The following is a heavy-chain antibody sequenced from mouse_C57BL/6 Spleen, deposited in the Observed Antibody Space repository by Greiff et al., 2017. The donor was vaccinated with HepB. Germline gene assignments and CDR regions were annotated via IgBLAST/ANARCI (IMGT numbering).Heavy chain of an antibody. CDR1: GFSLSTSGMG. CDR2: IYWDDDK. V-gene: IGHV8-12*01. J-gene: IGHJ4*01. D-gene: IGHD1-1*01. Sequence: QVTLKVSGPGILQSSQTLSLTCSFSGFSLSTSGMGVSWIRQPSGKGLEWLAHIYWDDDKRYNPSLKSRLTISKDTSRNQVFLKITSVDTADTATDYCARRVASYYGSSLYYAMDYWGQGTSVTVSS. CDR3: ARRVASYYGSSLYYAMDY.